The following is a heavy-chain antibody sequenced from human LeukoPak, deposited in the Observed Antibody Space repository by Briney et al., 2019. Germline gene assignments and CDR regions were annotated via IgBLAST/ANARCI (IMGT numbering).Heavy chain of an antibody. D-gene: IGHD5-18*01. CDR3: ARSSRALWPRYFDY. J-gene: IGHJ4*02. V-gene: IGHV3-48*03. CDR1: GFTFSSYE. Sequence: GGSLRLSCAASGFTFSSYEMNWVRQAPGKGLEWVSYISSSGSTIYYADSVKGRFTISRDNAKNSLYLQMNSLRAEDTAVYYCARSSRALWPRYFDYWGQGTLVTVSS. CDR2: ISSSGSTI.